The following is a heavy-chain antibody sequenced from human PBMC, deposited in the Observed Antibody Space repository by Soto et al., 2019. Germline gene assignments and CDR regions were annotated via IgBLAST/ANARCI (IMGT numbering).Heavy chain of an antibody. V-gene: IGHV4-39*01. CDR3: ARPPTAKLDAFEI. Sequence: TLSLTCTVSGDSIRSSNYFWGWIRQPPGKGLEWVGSIYDSGSTYYNPSLKSRVTISADTSKNQFSLKLNSVTAADTAVYYCARPPTAKLDAFEIWGQGTMVTVSS. CDR1: GDSIRSSNYF. J-gene: IGHJ3*02. CDR2: IYDSGST.